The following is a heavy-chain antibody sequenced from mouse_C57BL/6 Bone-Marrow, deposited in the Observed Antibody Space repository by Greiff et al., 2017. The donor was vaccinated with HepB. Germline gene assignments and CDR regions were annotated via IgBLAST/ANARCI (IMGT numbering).Heavy chain of an antibody. J-gene: IGHJ2*01. V-gene: IGHV1-55*01. Sequence: QVQLQQPGAALVKPGASVKMSCKASGYTFTRYWITWVQQRPGLGLEWIGDIYPGSGSTNYNEKFKSNATLTVDTSSSTAYMQLSSLTSEDSAVYYCASDTTFLEGDYWGQGTTLTVSS. CDR3: ASDTTFLEGDY. D-gene: IGHD1-1*01. CDR1: GYTFTRYW. CDR2: IYPGSGST.